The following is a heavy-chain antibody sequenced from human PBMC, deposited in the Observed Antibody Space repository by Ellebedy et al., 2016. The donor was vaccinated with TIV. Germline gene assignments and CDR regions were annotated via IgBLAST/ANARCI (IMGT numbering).Heavy chain of an antibody. CDR3: ARSSGEIAAAGTSSLDY. D-gene: IGHD6-13*01. Sequence: GESLKISXKGSGYSFTSYWISWVRQMPGKGLEWMGRIDPSDSYTNYSPSFQGHVTISADKSISTAYLQWSSLKASDTAMYYCARSSGEIAAAGTSSLDYWGQGTLVTVSS. V-gene: IGHV5-10-1*01. CDR2: IDPSDSYT. J-gene: IGHJ4*02. CDR1: GYSFTSYW.